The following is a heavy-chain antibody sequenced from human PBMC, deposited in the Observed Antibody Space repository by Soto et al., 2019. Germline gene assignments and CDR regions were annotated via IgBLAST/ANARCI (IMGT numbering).Heavy chain of an antibody. J-gene: IGHJ6*02. CDR3: ARVRARGSYGQLYYFYGMDV. Sequence: ASVKVSCKASGYTFTSYAMHWVRQAPGQRLEWMGWINAGNGNTKYSQKFQGRVTISADKSINTAYLQWRSLKASDTAMYYCARVRARGSYGQLYYFYGMDVWGQGTTVTVSS. D-gene: IGHD3-16*01. CDR1: GYTFTSYA. CDR2: INAGNGNT. V-gene: IGHV1-3*01.